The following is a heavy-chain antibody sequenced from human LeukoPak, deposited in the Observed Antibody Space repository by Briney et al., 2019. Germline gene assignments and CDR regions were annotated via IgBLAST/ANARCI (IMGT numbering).Heavy chain of an antibody. D-gene: IGHD2-2*01. CDR3: TSDFSSRVF. CDR1: GFTFGNAW. J-gene: IGHJ3*01. V-gene: IGHV3-15*01. Sequence: PGGSLRLSCAGSGFTFGNAWMTWVRQAPGKGPVWVGLIKSKAYDETTDYAAPVKGRFTISRDDSKNTLYLQMNSLKTEDTAVYYCTSDFSSRVFWGQGTTVAVSS. CDR2: IKSKAYDETT.